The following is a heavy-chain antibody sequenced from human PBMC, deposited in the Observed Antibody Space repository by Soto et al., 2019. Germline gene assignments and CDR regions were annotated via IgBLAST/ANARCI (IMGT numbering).Heavy chain of an antibody. V-gene: IGHV3-49*04. J-gene: IGHJ6*02. D-gene: IGHD1-26*01. Sequence: GGSLRLSCTASGFTFGDYAMSWVRQAPGKGLEWVGFIRSKAYGGTTEYAASVKGRFTISRDDSKSIAYLQMNSLKTEDTAVYYCTRDGGGALYYYYYYGMDVWGQGTTVTAP. CDR3: TRDGGGALYYYYYYGMDV. CDR1: GFTFGDYA. CDR2: IRSKAYGGTT.